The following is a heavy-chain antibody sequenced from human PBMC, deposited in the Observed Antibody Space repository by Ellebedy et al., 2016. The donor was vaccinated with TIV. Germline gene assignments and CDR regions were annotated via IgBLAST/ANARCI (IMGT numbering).Heavy chain of an antibody. CDR2: ISEYSGNT. V-gene: IGHV1-18*01. CDR3: ATTWHGKSNDAFDL. CDR1: RYTSITYG. Sequence: AASVKVSCKASRYTSITYGFSWVRQAPGQGLEWMGWISEYSGNTNYAQKVQGRVTMTTDTLSRTAYMELRSLRSDDTAVYYCATTWHGKSNDAFDLWGQGTMVTVSS. D-gene: IGHD4-23*01. J-gene: IGHJ3*01.